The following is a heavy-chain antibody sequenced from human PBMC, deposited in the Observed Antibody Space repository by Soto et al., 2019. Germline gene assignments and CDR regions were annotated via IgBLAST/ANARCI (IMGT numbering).Heavy chain of an antibody. D-gene: IGHD6-13*01. CDR1: GFSFSRYA. Sequence: QVQLVESGGGVVQPGRSLRLSCAASGFSFSRYAMHWVRQAPGKGLEWVAVISYDGSNKYYADSVKGRFTISRDNSKNTLYLQMNSVRAEDMAVYYCARPAAAAGYYYFGMDVWGQGTTVTVSS. J-gene: IGHJ6*02. V-gene: IGHV3-30-3*01. CDR3: ARPAAAAGYYYFGMDV. CDR2: ISYDGSNK.